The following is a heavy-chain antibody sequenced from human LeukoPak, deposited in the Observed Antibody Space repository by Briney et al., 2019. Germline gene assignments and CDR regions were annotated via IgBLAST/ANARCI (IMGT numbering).Heavy chain of an antibody. CDR1: GYTFTSYG. Sequence: ASVKVSCKASGYTFTSYGISWVRQAPGQGLEWMGWISAYNGNTNYAQKFQGRVTITADESTSTAYMELSSLRSEDTAVYYCARDTYYDSSGFDFDYWGQGTLVTVSS. D-gene: IGHD3-22*01. V-gene: IGHV1-18*01. J-gene: IGHJ4*02. CDR2: ISAYNGNT. CDR3: ARDTYYDSSGFDFDY.